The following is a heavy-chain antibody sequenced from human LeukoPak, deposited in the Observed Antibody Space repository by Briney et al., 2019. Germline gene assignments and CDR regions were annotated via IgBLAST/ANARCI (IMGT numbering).Heavy chain of an antibody. CDR2: MNPNSGNT. Sequence: ASVKVSCKASGYTFTSYDINWVRQATGQGLEWMGWMNPNSGNTGYAQKFQGRVTMTRSTSISTAYMDLSSLRSEDTAVYYCARGPMVRGVAGVVYCGQGTLVTVSA. J-gene: IGHJ4*02. CDR1: GYTFTSYD. V-gene: IGHV1-8*01. CDR3: ARGPMVRGVAGVVY. D-gene: IGHD3-10*01.